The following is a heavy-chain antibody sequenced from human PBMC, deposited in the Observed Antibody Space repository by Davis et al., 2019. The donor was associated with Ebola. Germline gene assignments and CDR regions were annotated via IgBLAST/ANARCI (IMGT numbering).Heavy chain of an antibody. CDR1: GFTVSSNY. V-gene: IGHV4-34*01. D-gene: IGHD4-23*01. J-gene: IGHJ5*02. CDR3: ARGTAYGGNSVWFDP. CDR2: INHSGST. Sequence: ESLKISCAASGFTVSSNYMSWIRPPPGKGLEWIGEINHSGSTNYNPSLKSRVTISVDTSKNQFSLKLSSVTAAETAVYYCARGTAYGGNSVWFDPWGQGTLVTVSS.